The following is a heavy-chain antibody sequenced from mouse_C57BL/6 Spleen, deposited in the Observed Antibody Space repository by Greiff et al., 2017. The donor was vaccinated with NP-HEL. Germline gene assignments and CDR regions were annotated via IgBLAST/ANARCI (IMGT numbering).Heavy chain of an antibody. D-gene: IGHD1-1*01. Sequence: VQLQQPGAELVMPGASVKLSCKASGYTFTSYWMHWVKQRPGQGLEWIGEIDPSDSYTNYNQKFKGKSTLTVDKSSSTAYMQLSSLTSEDSAVYYCARGAVLRSYAMDYWGQGTSVTVSS. J-gene: IGHJ4*01. CDR1: GYTFTSYW. CDR3: ARGAVLRSYAMDY. V-gene: IGHV1-69*01. CDR2: IDPSDSYT.